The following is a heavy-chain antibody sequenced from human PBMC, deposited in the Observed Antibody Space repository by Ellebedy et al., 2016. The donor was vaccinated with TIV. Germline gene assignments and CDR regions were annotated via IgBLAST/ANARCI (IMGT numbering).Heavy chain of an antibody. Sequence: ASVKVSXXASGYTFTSSGISWVRQAPGQGLEWMGWISAYNGNTNYAQKLQGRVTMTTDTSTSTAYMELRSLRSDDTAVYYCARGAHCSSTSCPRGYFDYWGQGTLVTVSS. V-gene: IGHV1-18*04. CDR1: GYTFTSSG. D-gene: IGHD2-2*01. CDR2: ISAYNGNT. CDR3: ARGAHCSSTSCPRGYFDY. J-gene: IGHJ4*02.